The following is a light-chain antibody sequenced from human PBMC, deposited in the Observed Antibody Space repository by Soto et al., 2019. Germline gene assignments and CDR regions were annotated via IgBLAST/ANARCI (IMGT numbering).Light chain of an antibody. CDR1: QSVNNNY. Sequence: EIVLTQSPGTLSLSPGERATLSCRASQSVNNNYLAWYQQKPGQTPRLLIYGASNRATGIPDRFSGSGSGTDFTLTISRLEPEDFAVYYCQQYGISPFTFGPGTKVDIK. V-gene: IGKV3-20*01. J-gene: IGKJ3*01. CDR2: GAS. CDR3: QQYGISPFT.